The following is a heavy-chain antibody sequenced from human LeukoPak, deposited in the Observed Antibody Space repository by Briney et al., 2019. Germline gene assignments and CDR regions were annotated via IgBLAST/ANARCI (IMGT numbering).Heavy chain of an antibody. CDR2: IYSGGST. Sequence: GGSLRLSCAASGFTVSSNYMSWVRQAPGKGLEWVSVIYSGGSTYYADSVKGRFTISRDNSKNTLYLQTNSLRAEDTAVYYCATSYYYYGMDVWGQGTTVTVSS. J-gene: IGHJ6*02. CDR3: ATSYYYYGMDV. CDR1: GFTVSSNY. V-gene: IGHV3-66*02.